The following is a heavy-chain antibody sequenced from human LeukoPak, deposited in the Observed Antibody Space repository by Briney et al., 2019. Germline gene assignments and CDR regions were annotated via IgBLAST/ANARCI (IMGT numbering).Heavy chain of an antibody. Sequence: SETLSLTCTVSGGSISSGGYYWSWIRQHPGKGLEWIGYIYYGGSTYYNPSLKSRVTISVDTSKNQFSLKLSSVTAADTAVYYCARETYHYYGSSGYYSDRAFDIWGQGTMVTVSS. J-gene: IGHJ3*02. CDR3: ARETYHYYGSSGYYSDRAFDI. CDR2: IYYGGST. CDR1: GGSISSGGYY. D-gene: IGHD3-22*01. V-gene: IGHV4-31*03.